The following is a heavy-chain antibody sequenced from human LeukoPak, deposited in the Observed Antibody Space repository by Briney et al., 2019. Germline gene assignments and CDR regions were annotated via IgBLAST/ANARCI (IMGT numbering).Heavy chain of an antibody. CDR1: GYSINSGYF. V-gene: IGHV4-38-2*02. CDR3: ARAFCVGECFVLHIFFDS. J-gene: IGHJ4*02. Sequence: PSETLSLTCNVSGYSINSGYFWGWVRQAPGKGLEWIGSIYQRATVHYNPSLKSRVTISLDTSKNHFSLNLRSMQASDTAVYYCARAFCVGECFVLHIFFDSWGQGTLVTVSS. CDR2: IYQRATV. D-gene: IGHD2-21*01.